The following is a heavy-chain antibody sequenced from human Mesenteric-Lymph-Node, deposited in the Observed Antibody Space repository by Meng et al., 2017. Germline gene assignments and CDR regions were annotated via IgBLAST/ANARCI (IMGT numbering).Heavy chain of an antibody. CDR3: ARWLSSNKLFDY. CDR1: GDSVSSNTAT. J-gene: IGHJ4*02. D-gene: IGHD6-13*01. V-gene: IGHV6-1*01. Sequence: QEQLQQPGPGLWKPSQTLSLPCSISGDSVSSNTATWSWIRQSPSRGLEWLGRTYYRSKWYNDYAVSVKSRITINPDTSKNQFSLQLNSVTPEDTAVYYCARWLSSNKLFDYWGQGTLVTVSS. CDR2: TYYRSKWYN.